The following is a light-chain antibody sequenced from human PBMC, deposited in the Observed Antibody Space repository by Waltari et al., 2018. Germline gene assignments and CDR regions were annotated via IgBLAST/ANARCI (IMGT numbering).Light chain of an antibody. V-gene: IGLV2-14*01. J-gene: IGLJ2*01. CDR2: DVS. CDR3: SSYTSSSTLVV. Sequence: QSALTQPASVSGSPGQSITISCTGTSSDVGDYKFVSWYQQHPRKAPQLMIYDVSNRPSGVSNRFSGSKSGNTASLTISGLQAEDEADYYCSSYTSSSTLVVFGGATKLTVL. CDR1: SSDVGDYKF.